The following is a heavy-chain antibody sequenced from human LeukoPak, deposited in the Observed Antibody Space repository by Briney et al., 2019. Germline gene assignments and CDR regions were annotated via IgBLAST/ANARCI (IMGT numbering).Heavy chain of an antibody. V-gene: IGHV3-64D*06. Sequence: GGSLRLSCSASGFTFSSYAMHWVRQAPGKGLEYVSAISSNGGSTYYADSVKGRFTISRDNSKNTLYLQMSSLRAEDTAVYYCVKDFYPDSSSWCVEVFDYWGQGTLVTVSS. CDR3: VKDFYPDSSSWCVEVFDY. CDR1: GFTFSSYA. CDR2: ISSNGGST. D-gene: IGHD6-13*01. J-gene: IGHJ4*02.